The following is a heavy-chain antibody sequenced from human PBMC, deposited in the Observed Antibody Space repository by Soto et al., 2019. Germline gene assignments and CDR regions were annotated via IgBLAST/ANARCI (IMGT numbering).Heavy chain of an antibody. CDR3: ARLLTTYYPYFDY. D-gene: IGHD4-4*01. J-gene: IGHJ4*02. V-gene: IGHV4-39*02. Sequence: SETLSLTCTVSGGSISSSDYYWGWVRQPPGKGLEWIGHISYSGSTYYSPSLKSRVAISLGSSKKHFSLKLSSVTAADTAVYFCARLLTTYYPYFDYWGQGALVTVSS. CDR2: ISYSGST. CDR1: GGSISSSDYY.